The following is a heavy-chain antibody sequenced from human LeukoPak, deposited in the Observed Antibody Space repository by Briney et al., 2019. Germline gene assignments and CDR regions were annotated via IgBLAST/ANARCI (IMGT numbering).Heavy chain of an antibody. Sequence: PGGSLRLSCAASGFTFSTYNMNWVRQAPGKGLESVSSITGPSTYIYYGDSVKGRFTISRDNAKNSLYLQITDLRAEDTAIYYCARDPYLVARPVPHWFDSWGQGTLVTVSS. CDR2: ITGPSTYI. D-gene: IGHD6-6*01. CDR3: ARDPYLVARPVPHWFDS. J-gene: IGHJ5*01. CDR1: GFTFSTYN. V-gene: IGHV3-21*01.